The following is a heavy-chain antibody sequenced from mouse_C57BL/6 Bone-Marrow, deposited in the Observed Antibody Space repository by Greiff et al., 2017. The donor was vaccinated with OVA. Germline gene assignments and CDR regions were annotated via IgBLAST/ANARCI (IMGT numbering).Heavy chain of an antibody. D-gene: IGHD4-1*02. CDR1: GYAFSSSW. J-gene: IGHJ4*01. CDR2: IYPGDGDT. CDR3: ARSTPYYYAMDY. V-gene: IGHV1-82*01. Sequence: QVQLQQSGPELVKPGASVKISCKASGYAFSSSWMNWVKQRPGKGLEWIGRIYPGDGDTNYNGKFKGKATLTADKSSSTAYMQLSSLTSEDSAVYCCARSTPYYYAMDYWGQGTSVTVSS.